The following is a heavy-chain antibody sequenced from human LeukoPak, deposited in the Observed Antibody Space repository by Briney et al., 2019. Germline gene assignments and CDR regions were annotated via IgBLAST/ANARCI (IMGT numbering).Heavy chain of an antibody. CDR1: GFTFSTYN. J-gene: IGHJ4*02. D-gene: IGHD4-11*01. Sequence: PGGTLRLSCAASGFTFSTYNINWVLQAAGRGLEWISYIDGSGSVIYYADSVRGRFTISRDNAKNSLFLQMDSLRAEDTAVYYCARDPPSVTVPPHYFDYWGQGPLVTVSS. CDR3: ARDPPSVTVPPHYFDY. V-gene: IGHV3-48*01. CDR2: IDGSGSVI.